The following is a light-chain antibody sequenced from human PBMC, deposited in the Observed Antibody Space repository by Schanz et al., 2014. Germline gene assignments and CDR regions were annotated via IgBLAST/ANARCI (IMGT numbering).Light chain of an antibody. J-gene: IGLJ3*02. CDR3: SSYTSSRTLV. V-gene: IGLV2-14*01. CDR2: DVS. Sequence: QSALTQPASVSGSPGQWITISCTGTSSDVGGYDYVSWYQHHPGQAPKLLIYDVSKRPSGVPDRFSGSKSGNTASLTISGLQGEDEADYYCSSYTSSRTLVFGGGTKVTVL. CDR1: SSDVGGYDY.